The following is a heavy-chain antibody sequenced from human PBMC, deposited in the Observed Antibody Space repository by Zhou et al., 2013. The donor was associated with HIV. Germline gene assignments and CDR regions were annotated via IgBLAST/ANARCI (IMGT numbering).Heavy chain of an antibody. CDR2: IIPIFGRA. CDR1: GYTFTGYY. V-gene: IGHV1-69*01. D-gene: IGHD3-10*01. J-gene: IGHJ6*02. CDR3: ARGDLWSYYYYGMDV. Sequence: QAQLVQSGAEVKKPGASVKVSCKASGYTFTGYYMHWVRQAPGQGLEWMGWIIPIFGRANYAQRFQGRVTITADESTTTAHMELSSLRSEDTAVYYCARGDLWSYYYYGMDVWGQGTTVTVSS.